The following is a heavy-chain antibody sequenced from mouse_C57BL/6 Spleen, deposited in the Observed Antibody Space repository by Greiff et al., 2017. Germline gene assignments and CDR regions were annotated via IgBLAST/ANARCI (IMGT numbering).Heavy chain of an antibody. V-gene: IGHV3-6*01. CDR2: ISYDGSN. J-gene: IGHJ4*01. CDR3: ARETVVATDYAMDY. Sequence: EVKLQESGPGLVKPSQSLSLTCSVTGYSITSGSYWNWIRQFPGNKLEWMGYISYDGSNNYNPSLKNRISITRDTSKNQFFLKLNSVTTEDTATYNCARETVVATDYAMDYWGQGTSVTVSS. D-gene: IGHD1-1*01. CDR1: GYSITSGSY.